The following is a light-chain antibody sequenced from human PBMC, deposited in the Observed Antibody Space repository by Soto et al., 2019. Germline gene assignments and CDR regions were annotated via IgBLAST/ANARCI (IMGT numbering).Light chain of an antibody. CDR2: EGS. CDR3: CSYAGSSTFEV. Sequence: QSALTQPASVSGSPGQSITISCTGTSSDVGSYNLVSWYQQHPGKAPKLMIYEGSKRPSGVSNRFSGSKSGNTASLTISGLQAADEADYYCCSYAGSSTFEVFGTGTKVNV. V-gene: IGLV2-23*03. CDR1: SSDVGSYNL. J-gene: IGLJ1*01.